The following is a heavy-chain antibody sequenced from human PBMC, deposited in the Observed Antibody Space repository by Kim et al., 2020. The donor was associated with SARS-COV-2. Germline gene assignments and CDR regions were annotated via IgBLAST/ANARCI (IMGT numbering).Heavy chain of an antibody. CDR3: ARGHHSSSWPFDY. J-gene: IGHJ4*02. CDR2: IKPDGSEK. Sequence: GGSLRLSCAASGFTFSSHWMNWIRQAPGKGLEWVANIKPDGSEKYYVDSVRGRFTISRDNAKNSLYLQVNSLRAEDTAVYYCARGHHSSSWPFDYWGQGTLVTVSS. V-gene: IGHV3-7*01. D-gene: IGHD6-13*01. CDR1: GFTFSSHW.